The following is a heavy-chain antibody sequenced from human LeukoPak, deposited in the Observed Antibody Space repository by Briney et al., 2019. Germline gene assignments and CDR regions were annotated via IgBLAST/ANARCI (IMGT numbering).Heavy chain of an antibody. D-gene: IGHD2-21*02. CDR2: ISSRSGYI. CDR1: GFTFSSYS. J-gene: IGHJ6*02. Sequence: PGGSLRLSCAASGFTFSSYSMNWVRQAPGKGLEWVSSISSRSGYIYYADSVKGRFTISRDNAKNSLSLQMNSLRAEDTAVYYCASAPPGVYCGGDCSVNYYGMDVWGQGTTVTVSS. CDR3: ASAPPGVYCGGDCSVNYYGMDV. V-gene: IGHV3-21*01.